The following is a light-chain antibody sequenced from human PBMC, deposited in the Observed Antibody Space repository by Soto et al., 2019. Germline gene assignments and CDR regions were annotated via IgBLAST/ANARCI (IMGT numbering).Light chain of an antibody. CDR2: GVT. CDR1: SSDIGGYNY. CDR3: SSYTITRTPYV. Sequence: QSVLTQPASVSGSPGQSITISCTGTSSDIGGYNYVSWYQQHPGKAPKLMIYGVTNRPSGVSNRFSGSKSGNTASLTISGLQAEDEADYYCSSYTITRTPYVFGTGTKVT. J-gene: IGLJ1*01. V-gene: IGLV2-14*01.